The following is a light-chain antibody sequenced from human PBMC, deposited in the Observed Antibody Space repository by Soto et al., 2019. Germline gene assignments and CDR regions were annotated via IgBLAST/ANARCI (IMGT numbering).Light chain of an antibody. J-gene: IGKJ2*01. CDR1: QSIRSF. Sequence: DIQMTQSPASLSASVGDRVTITCRASQSIRSFLNWYQQKPGKAPKLLIYAASSLQRGVPSRFSGSGSGTEFTLTINNLQPEDFATYSCQQSYSTPRMYTFGQGTKLEIK. CDR2: AAS. CDR3: QQSYSTPRMYT. V-gene: IGKV1-39*01.